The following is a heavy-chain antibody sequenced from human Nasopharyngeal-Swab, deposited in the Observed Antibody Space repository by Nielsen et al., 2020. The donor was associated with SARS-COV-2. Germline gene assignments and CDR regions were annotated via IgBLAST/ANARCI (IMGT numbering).Heavy chain of an antibody. CDR2: TYFTGNT. V-gene: IGHV4-39*07. D-gene: IGHD3-22*01. J-gene: IGHJ4*02. CDR1: GVSISSSDYS. CDR3: ARGHCCDNRGHYYFDY. Sequence: SETLSLTCSVSGVSISSSDYSWGWIRQPPGQGLEWVGTTYFTGNTYYNPSLKSRVTISIDRSKNHFSLKVNSMTAADTAVYYCARGHCCDNRGHYYFDYWGQGTLVTASS.